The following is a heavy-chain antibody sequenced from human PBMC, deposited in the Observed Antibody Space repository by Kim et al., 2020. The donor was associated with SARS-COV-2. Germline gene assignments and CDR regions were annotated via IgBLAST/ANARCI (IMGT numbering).Heavy chain of an antibody. CDR2: VNQDGGEK. J-gene: IGHJ4*02. CDR3: ARGGASGNDC. D-gene: IGHD1-1*01. CDR1: GFTFTDYY. Sequence: GGSLRLSCATSGFTFTDYYMTWVRQAPGRGLEWVANVNQDGGEKNYLGSVKGRFTISRDTAKKSVYLQMNSLRAEDTAFYYCARGGASGNDCWGQGTRVT. V-gene: IGHV3-7*03.